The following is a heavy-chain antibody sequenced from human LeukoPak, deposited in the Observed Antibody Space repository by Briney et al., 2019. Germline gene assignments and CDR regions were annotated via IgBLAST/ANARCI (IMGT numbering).Heavy chain of an antibody. J-gene: IGHJ4*01. D-gene: IGHD1-14*01. V-gene: IGHV3-23*01. Sequence: PGGSLRLSCVASGLTFNTYAMSWVRQAPGKGLEWVAAISPGGDRTYYADSLKGRFTVSRDNSRNTVNLQIDRLRVEDTAIYSCATELWGGLHLRAEFWGHGTLVTVSS. CDR3: ATELWGGLHLRAEF. CDR2: ISPGGDRT. CDR1: GLTFNTYA.